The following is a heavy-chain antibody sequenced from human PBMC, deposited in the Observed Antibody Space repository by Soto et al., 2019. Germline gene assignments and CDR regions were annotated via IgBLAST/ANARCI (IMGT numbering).Heavy chain of an antibody. Sequence: SETLSLTCAVSGVSITTNGYSWSWIRQPPGKGLEWIGYIYPSGTIFYNPSLNSRVTISADTSNNQFSLKLTSVTAADTAVYFCATYTAFEKYYFDYWGGGTRVTVSS. V-gene: IGHV4-30-2*01. D-gene: IGHD3-16*01. J-gene: IGHJ4*02. CDR3: ATYTAFEKYYFDY. CDR1: GVSITTNGYS. CDR2: IYPSGTI.